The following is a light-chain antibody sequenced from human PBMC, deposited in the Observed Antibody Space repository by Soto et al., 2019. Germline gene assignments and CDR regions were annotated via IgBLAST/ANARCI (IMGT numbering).Light chain of an antibody. J-gene: IGLJ1*01. CDR1: SSDVGAYNY. Sequence: QSSPTQPASVSWSLGQSITISCSVTSSDVGAYNYVSWYQQYPVKAPKLIIYHVTDRPSGVSNRFSGAKSGTTTSLTISGLKAEDEADYYCCSYTAGNTVVFGTGTKVTVL. CDR3: CSYTAGNTVV. CDR2: HVT. V-gene: IGLV2-14*01.